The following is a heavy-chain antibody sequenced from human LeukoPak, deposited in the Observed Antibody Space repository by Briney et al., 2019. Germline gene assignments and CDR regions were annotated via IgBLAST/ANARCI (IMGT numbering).Heavy chain of an antibody. CDR2: IYYSGST. CDR1: GGSISSGDYY. D-gene: IGHD3-3*01. V-gene: IGHV4-30-4*01. J-gene: IGHJ4*02. Sequence: SETLSLTCTASGGSISSGDYYWSWIRQPPGKGLEWIGYIYYSGSTYYNPSLKSRVTISVDTSKNQFSLKLSSVTAADTAVYYCARAREKAYYDFWSGYPTNYYFDYWGQGTLVTVSS. CDR3: ARAREKAYYDFWSGYPTNYYFDY.